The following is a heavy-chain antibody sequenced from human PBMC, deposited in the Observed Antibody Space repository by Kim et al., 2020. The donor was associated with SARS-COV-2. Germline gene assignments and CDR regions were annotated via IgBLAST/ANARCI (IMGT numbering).Heavy chain of an antibody. CDR3: ATDPGSSVGAGAFDY. V-gene: IGHV1-24*01. J-gene: IGHJ4*02. CDR2: FDPEDGET. Sequence: ASVKVSCKVSGYTLTELSMHWVRQAPGKGLEWMGGFDPEDGETIYAQKFQGRVTMTEDTSTDTAYMELSSLRSEDTAVYYCATDPGSSVGAGAFDYWGQGTLVTVSS. CDR1: GYTLTELS. D-gene: IGHD6-19*01.